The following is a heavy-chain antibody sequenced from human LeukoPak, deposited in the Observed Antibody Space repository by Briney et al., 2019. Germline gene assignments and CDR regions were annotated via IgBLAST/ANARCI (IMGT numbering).Heavy chain of an antibody. CDR3: ARDEITDYMDV. V-gene: IGHV3-48*01. CDR1: GFKFSSYS. J-gene: IGHJ6*03. CDR2: ISSSIRTT. Sequence: GGSLRLSCAASGFKFSSYSMRWVRQAPGKGLEWISYISSSIRTTYYADSVKGRFTISRDNAKNSLYLQMNSLRTEDTAVYYCARDEITDYMDVWGKGTTVTVSS. D-gene: IGHD5-24*01.